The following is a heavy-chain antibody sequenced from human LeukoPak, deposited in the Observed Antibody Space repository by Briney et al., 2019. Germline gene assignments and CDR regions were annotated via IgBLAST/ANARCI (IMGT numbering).Heavy chain of an antibody. CDR2: IIPNSGGT. CDR3: VRGYYTYGYDY. V-gene: IGHV1-2*02. D-gene: IGHD5-18*01. J-gene: IGHJ4*02. Sequence: GASVKVSCKASGYTFTGYYMHWVRQAPGQGLEWMGWIIPNSGGTNYAQKFQGRVTMTRDTSISTAYMELSGLRSDDTAVYYCVRGYYTYGYDYWGQGTLVTVSS. CDR1: GYTFTGYY.